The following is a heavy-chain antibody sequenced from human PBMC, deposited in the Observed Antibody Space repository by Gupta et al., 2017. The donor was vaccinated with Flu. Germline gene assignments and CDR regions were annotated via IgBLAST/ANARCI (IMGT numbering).Heavy chain of an antibody. CDR3: ARQDIWGECSSSTCYPTGYPDWCDP. V-gene: IGHV4-39*01. CDR2: IFYSGTT. Sequence: PPGKGLEGIGSIFYSGTTYYNPSLRSRVTMYVDTSNNQFSLQLSSVTAADTAVYYCARQDIWGECSSSTCYPTGYPDWCDPWGQGTLVTVSS. J-gene: IGHJ5*02. D-gene: IGHD2-2*01.